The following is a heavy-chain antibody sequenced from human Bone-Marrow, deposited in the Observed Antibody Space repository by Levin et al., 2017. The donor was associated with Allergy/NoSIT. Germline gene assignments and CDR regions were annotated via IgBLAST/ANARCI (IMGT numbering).Heavy chain of an antibody. CDR1: GYILTDYY. CDR3: ARMLSYCNSRGCPIGVHDYSNYYFHGLDV. J-gene: IGHJ6*01. V-gene: IGHV1-2*02. D-gene: IGHD2/OR15-2a*01. CDR2: INPRSGGT. Sequence: GESLKISCKAAGYILTDYYLHWVRQAPGQGLEWMGRINPRSGGTEYAQKFKDRVSMTRDTSISTAYLELTSLRSDDTAIFYCARMLSYCNSRGCPIGVHDYSNYYFHGLDVWGQGTTVTVSS.